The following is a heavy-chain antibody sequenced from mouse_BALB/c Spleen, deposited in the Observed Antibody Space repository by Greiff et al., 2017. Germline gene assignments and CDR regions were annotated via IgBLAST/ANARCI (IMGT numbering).Heavy chain of an antibody. J-gene: IGHJ2*01. CDR2: ISYDGSN. CDR3: ARDGDFDY. CDR1: GYSFTSGYY. Sequence: EVKLLESGPGLVKPSQSLSLTCSVTGYSFTSGYYWNWIRQFPGNKLEWMGYISYDGSNNYNPSLKNRISITRDTSKNQFFLKLNSVTTEDTATYYCARDGDFDYWGQGTTLTVSS. V-gene: IGHV3-6*02.